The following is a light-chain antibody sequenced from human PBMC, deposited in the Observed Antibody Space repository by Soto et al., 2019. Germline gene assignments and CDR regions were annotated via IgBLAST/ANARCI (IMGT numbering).Light chain of an antibody. CDR2: DAS. CDR3: QQRSNWPIT. Sequence: EIVLTQSPGTLSLSPGERATLSCRATQSVYTYLAWYQQKPGRAPRLLIYDASNRATGIPARFSGSGSGTGFTLTISSLEPEDFAVYYCQQRSNWPITFGQGTRLEI. J-gene: IGKJ5*01. V-gene: IGKV3-11*01. CDR1: QSVYTY.